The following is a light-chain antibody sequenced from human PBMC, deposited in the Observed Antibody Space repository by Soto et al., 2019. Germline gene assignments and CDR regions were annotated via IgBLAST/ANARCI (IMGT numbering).Light chain of an antibody. CDR3: QQYNNGPPLT. CDR2: DAS. Sequence: VMTQSPATLSVYTGERDTLSCRASQSVSSYLAWYQQKPGQAPRLLIYDASNRATGIPARFSGSGSGTDFTLTISCLEPEDFAVYYCQQYNNGPPLTFGGGTNV. J-gene: IGKJ4*01. V-gene: IGKV3-11*01. CDR1: QSVSSY.